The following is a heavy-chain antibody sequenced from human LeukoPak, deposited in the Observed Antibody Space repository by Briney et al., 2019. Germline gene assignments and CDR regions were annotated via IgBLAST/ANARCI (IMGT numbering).Heavy chain of an antibody. V-gene: IGHV3-11*01. CDR2: ISNTGRSI. CDR1: GFNFNDYY. Sequence: PGRSLRLSCAASGFNFNDYYMSWIRQAPGKGLEWLSLISNTGRSIYYADSVKGRFTISRDSATSSLYLQMNSLLADDTAVYYCARDGGGSTYYFDSWGQGTLVTVSS. J-gene: IGHJ4*02. D-gene: IGHD1-26*01. CDR3: ARDGGGSTYYFDS.